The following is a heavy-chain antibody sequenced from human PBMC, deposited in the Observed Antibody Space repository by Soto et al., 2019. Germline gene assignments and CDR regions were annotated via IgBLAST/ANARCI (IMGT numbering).Heavy chain of an antibody. CDR2: ISWNSGSI. CDR3: AKRYCSGGSCYRGAFDI. J-gene: IGHJ3*02. CDR1: GFTFDDYA. Sequence: GGSLRLSCAASGFTFDDYAMHWVRQAPGKGLEWVSGISWNSGSIGYADSVKGRFTISRDNAKNSLYLQMNSLRAEDTALYYCAKRYCSGGSCYRGAFDIWGQGTMVTVSS. D-gene: IGHD2-15*01. V-gene: IGHV3-9*01.